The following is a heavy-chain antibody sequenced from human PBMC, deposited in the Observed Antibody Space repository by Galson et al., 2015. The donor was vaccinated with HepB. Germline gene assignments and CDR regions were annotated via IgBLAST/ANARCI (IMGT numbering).Heavy chain of an antibody. Sequence: QSGAEVKKPGASVKVSCKASGYTFTSYAMHWVRQAPGQSLEWMGWINTGNGNTKYSQKFQGRVTITTDTSASTAYMELSSLRSKDTAVYYCTGGSPVDIVATSPLDYWGQGALVTVSS. V-gene: IGHV1-3*04. J-gene: IGHJ4*02. D-gene: IGHD5-12*01. CDR3: TGGSPVDIVATSPLDY. CDR2: INTGNGNT. CDR1: GYTFTSYA.